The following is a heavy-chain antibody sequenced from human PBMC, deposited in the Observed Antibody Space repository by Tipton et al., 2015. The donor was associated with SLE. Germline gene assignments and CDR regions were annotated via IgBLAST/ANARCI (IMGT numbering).Heavy chain of an antibody. D-gene: IGHD6-6*01. J-gene: IGHJ4*01. CDR1: GYSFTDHY. V-gene: IGHV1-2*06. Sequence: QLVQSGAEVKKPGASVKVSCKASGYSFTDHYIEWVRQAPGQGLEWMGRINPKSGDTTYAPNFQGRVTLTRDTSIGTAYMDLSRLRSDDTAVYYCAREAWGSSPHFDWWGHGTLVTVSS. CDR3: AREAWGSSPHFDW. CDR2: INPKSGDT.